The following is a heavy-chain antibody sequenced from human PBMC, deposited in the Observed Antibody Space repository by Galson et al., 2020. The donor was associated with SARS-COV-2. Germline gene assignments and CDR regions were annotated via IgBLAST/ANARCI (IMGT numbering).Heavy chain of an antibody. J-gene: IGHJ4*02. Sequence: TGGSLRLSCKGSGYQFTSYWIAWVRQMPGKGLEWMGIIYPGDSDTTYSPSFQGQVTISADKYISTAYLQWSSLKASDTAMYYCARRVDCGADCYGNVDYWGQGTLVTVSS. CDR3: ARRVDCGADCYGNVDY. CDR1: GYQFTSYW. CDR2: IYPGDSDT. V-gene: IGHV5-51*01. D-gene: IGHD2-21*02.